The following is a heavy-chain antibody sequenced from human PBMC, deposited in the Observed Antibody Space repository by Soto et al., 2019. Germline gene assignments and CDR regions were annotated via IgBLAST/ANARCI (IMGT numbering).Heavy chain of an antibody. J-gene: IGHJ4*02. V-gene: IGHV1-3*01. CDR3: ARWVVAATGYFDY. CDR2: INAGNGNT. Sequence: ASVKVSCKASGYTFTSYAMHWVRQAPGQRLEWMGWINAGNGNTKYSQKFQGRVTITRDTSASTAYMELSSLRSEDTAVYYCARWVVAATGYFDYWGQGTLVTVSS. CDR1: GYTFTSYA. D-gene: IGHD2-15*01.